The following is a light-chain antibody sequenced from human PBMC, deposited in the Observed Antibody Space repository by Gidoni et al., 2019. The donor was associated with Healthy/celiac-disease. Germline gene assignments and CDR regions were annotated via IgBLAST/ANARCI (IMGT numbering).Light chain of an antibody. CDR1: SLRSYY. Sequence: SSELTQAPAVSVALGQTVRITCQGDSLRSYYASWYQQKPGPAPVLVIYGKNNRPSGIPDRFSGSSSGNTASLTITGAQAEDEADYYCNSRDSSGNHLGVFGTGTKVTVL. CDR3: NSRDSSGNHLGV. CDR2: GKN. V-gene: IGLV3-19*01. J-gene: IGLJ1*01.